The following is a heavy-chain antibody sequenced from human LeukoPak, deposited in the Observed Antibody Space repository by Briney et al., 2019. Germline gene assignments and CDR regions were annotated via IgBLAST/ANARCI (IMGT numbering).Heavy chain of an antibody. J-gene: IGHJ4*02. CDR3: ARLWFGELPGY. CDR1: GGSISNYY. CDR2: IYYSGTT. D-gene: IGHD3-10*01. Sequence: PSETLSLTCTVSGGSISNYYWSWIRQPPGKGLEWIGYIYYSGTTNYNPSLKSRVTISVDTSKNQFSLKLSSVTAADTAVYYCARLWFGELPGYWGQGTLVTVSS. V-gene: IGHV4-59*08.